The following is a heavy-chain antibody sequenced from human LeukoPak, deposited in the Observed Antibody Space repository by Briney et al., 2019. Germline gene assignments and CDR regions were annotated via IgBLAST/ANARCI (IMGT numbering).Heavy chain of an antibody. J-gene: IGHJ4*02. CDR1: GGSFSGYY. CDR2: INHSGRT. V-gene: IGHV4-34*01. D-gene: IGHD1-26*01. Sequence: SETLSLTCAVYGGSFSGYYWSWIRQPPGKGLEWIGEINHSGRTNYNPSLKSRVTISVDTSKNQFSLKLSSVTAADTAVYYCARRKGGGAEGLDYWGQGTLVTVSS. CDR3: ARRKGGGAEGLDY.